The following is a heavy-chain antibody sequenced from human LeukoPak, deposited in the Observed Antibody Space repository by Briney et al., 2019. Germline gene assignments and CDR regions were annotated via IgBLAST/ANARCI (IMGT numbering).Heavy chain of an antibody. CDR3: AKAPLTVTTGY. Sequence: GRSLRLSCAASGFTFSSYGMHWVRQAPGKGLEWVAVISYDGSNKYYADSVKGRFTISRDNSKNTLYLQMNSLRAEDTAVYYCAKAPLTVTTGYWGQGTLVTVSS. V-gene: IGHV3-30*18. CDR2: ISYDGSNK. D-gene: IGHD4-11*01. J-gene: IGHJ4*02. CDR1: GFTFSSYG.